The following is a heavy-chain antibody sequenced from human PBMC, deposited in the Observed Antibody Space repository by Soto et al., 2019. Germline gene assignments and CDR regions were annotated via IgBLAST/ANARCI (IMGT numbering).Heavy chain of an antibody. Sequence: SETLSLTCTVSGGSISSSSYYWGWIRQPPGKGLEWIGSIYYSGSTYYNPSLKSRVTISVDTSKNQFSLKLSSVTAADTAVYYCAKDQRKPAIFGVVTLSWGQGTLVTVSS. CDR2: IYYSGST. V-gene: IGHV4-39*02. D-gene: IGHD3-3*01. J-gene: IGHJ5*02. CDR3: AKDQRKPAIFGVVTLS. CDR1: GGSISSSSYY.